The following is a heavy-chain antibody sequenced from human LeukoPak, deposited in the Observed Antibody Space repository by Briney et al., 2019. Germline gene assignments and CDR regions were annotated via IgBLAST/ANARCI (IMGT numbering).Heavy chain of an antibody. V-gene: IGHV3-23*01. J-gene: IGHJ4*02. CDR2: ISGSGGST. D-gene: IGHD3-9*01. CDR1: GFTFSSYA. CDR3: AKGSYYDILTGYGTDY. Sequence: GGSLRLSCAASGFTFSSYAMSWVRQAPGKGLEWVSAISGSGGSTYYADSVKGRFTISRDNSKNTLYLQMNSLRAEDTAVYYCAKGSYYDILTGYGTDYWGQGTLVTVSS.